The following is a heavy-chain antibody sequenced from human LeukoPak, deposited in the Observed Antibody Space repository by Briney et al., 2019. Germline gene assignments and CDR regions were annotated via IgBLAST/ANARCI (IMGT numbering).Heavy chain of an antibody. CDR2: FDPEDGET. D-gene: IGHD6-19*01. J-gene: IGHJ3*02. CDR3: ATGIAVAGHDAFDI. Sequence: GASVKVSCKASGYTFTSYGISWVRQAPGKGLEWMGGFDPEDGETIYAQKFQGRVTMTEDTSTDTAYMELSSLRSEDTAVYYCATGIAVAGHDAFDIWGQGTMVTVSS. CDR1: GYTFTSYG. V-gene: IGHV1-24*01.